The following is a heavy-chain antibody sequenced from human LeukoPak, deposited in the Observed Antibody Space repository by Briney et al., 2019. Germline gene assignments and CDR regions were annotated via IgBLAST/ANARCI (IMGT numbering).Heavy chain of an antibody. D-gene: IGHD3-9*01. V-gene: IGHV3-23*01. J-gene: IGHJ4*02. CDR1: GFTFSSYA. Sequence: GGSLRLSCAASGFTFSSYAMSWGRQAPGKGVGWVSGISGSGGSTYYADSVKGRFTISRDNSKNTLYLQMNSLRAEDTAVYYCAKAGPILRYFDFRYYFDYWGQGTLVTVSS. CDR2: ISGSGGST. CDR3: AKAGPILRYFDFRYYFDY.